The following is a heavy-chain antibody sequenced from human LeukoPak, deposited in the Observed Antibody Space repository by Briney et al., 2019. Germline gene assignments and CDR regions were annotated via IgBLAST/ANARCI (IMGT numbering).Heavy chain of an antibody. CDR1: GYSFARYW. Sequence: GESLKISCKASGYSFARYWIGWVRQMSGKGLEWMAIIHPDDASTIYSPSFQGQVTISADKSINTAYLQWSTLKASDTAIYYCARHSNWGFAHWDRGTLLTVSP. J-gene: IGHJ5*02. CDR2: IHPDDAST. D-gene: IGHD7-27*01. CDR3: ARHSNWGFAH. V-gene: IGHV5-51*01.